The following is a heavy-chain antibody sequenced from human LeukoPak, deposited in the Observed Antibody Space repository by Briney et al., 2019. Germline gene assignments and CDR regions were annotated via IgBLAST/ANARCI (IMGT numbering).Heavy chain of an antibody. CDR2: ISGSGNTI. D-gene: IGHD3-10*01. V-gene: IGHV3-48*03. Sequence: GGSLRLSCAASGFTFSNYDMNWVRQAPGKGLEWVSYISGSGNTIYYADSVKGRFIISRDNVKNSLYLQMNSLRAEDTAVYYCARAMVRGDYGMDVWGQGTTVTVSS. CDR3: ARAMVRGDYGMDV. CDR1: GFTFSNYD. J-gene: IGHJ6*02.